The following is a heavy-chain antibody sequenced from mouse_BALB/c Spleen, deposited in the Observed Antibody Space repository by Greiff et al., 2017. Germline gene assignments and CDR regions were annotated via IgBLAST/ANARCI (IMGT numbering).Heavy chain of an antibody. CDR1: GYSFTDYI. D-gene: IGHD2-3*01. CDR2: INPYYGST. CDR3: ARNYDGYYGAMDY. J-gene: IGHJ4*01. V-gene: IGHV1-39*01. Sequence: VQLQQPGAELVRPGASVKLSCTASGYSFTDYIMLWVKQSHGKSLEWIGNINPYYGSTSYNLKFKGKATLTVDKSSSTAYMQLNSLTSEDSAVYYCARNYDGYYGAMDYWGQGTSVTVSS.